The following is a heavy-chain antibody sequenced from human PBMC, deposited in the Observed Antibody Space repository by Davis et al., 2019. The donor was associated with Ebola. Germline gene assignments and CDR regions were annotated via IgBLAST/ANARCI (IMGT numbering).Heavy chain of an antibody. V-gene: IGHV3-7*03. D-gene: IGHD3-3*01. CDR3: AKSGLSFGVVKYHYGMDV. CDR1: GFTFSSYW. Sequence: GESLKISCAASGFTFSSYWMSWVRQAPGKGLEWVANIKQDGSEEYYVDSVKGRFTISRDNAKNSLYLQMNSLRAEDTAVYYCAKSGLSFGVVKYHYGMDVWGKGTTVTVSS. CDR2: IKQDGSEE. J-gene: IGHJ6*04.